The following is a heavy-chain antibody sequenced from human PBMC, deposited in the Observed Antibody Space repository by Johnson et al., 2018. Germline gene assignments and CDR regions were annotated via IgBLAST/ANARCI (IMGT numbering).Heavy chain of an antibody. CDR1: GFTFCRFG. CDR3: TRDSAGAFDI. CDR2: IWYDGSRK. Sequence: QVQLVESGGGVVEAGMSLGLSCAASGFTFCRFGMPWVRQAPGKGLEWVAVIWYDGSRKYYVDSVRGRFTFSRDNSKNTVNLQMNSLRAEDTGVYYCTRDSAGAFDIWGQGTTVAVSS. J-gene: IGHJ3*02. V-gene: IGHV3-33*01. D-gene: IGHD6-13*01.